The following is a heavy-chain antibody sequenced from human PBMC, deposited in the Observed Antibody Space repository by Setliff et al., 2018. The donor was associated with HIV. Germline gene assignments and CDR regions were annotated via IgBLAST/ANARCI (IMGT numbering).Heavy chain of an antibody. V-gene: IGHV1-8*01. CDR2: MNHNTGVA. J-gene: IGHJ6*04. CDR1: GHTFNNYD. D-gene: IGHD3-10*01. Sequence: ASVKVSCKASGHTFNNYDIHWVRRATGQGLEWMGWMNHNTGVAGYALKFHGRVTMTRNTSISTVYMELSSLTSEDTAVYWCASGKGVGGVIITGGLDVWGKGTTVTVSS. CDR3: ASGKGVGGVIITGGLDV.